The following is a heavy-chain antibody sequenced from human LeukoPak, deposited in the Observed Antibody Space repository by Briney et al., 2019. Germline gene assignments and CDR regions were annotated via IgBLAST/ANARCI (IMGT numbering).Heavy chain of an antibody. D-gene: IGHD1-26*01. CDR1: GFTFSSYA. Sequence: GGCLRLSCAASGFTFSSYAMSWVRQAPGKGLEWVSAISGSGGSTYYADSVKAPFTISRDNSKNTLYLQMNSLRAEDTAVYYCGATPDRISGDYWGQGTLVTVSS. CDR2: ISGSGGST. V-gene: IGHV3-23*01. CDR3: GATPDRISGDY. J-gene: IGHJ4*02.